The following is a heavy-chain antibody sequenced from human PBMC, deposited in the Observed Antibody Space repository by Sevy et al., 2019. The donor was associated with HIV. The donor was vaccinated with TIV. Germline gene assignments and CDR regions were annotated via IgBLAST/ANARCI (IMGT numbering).Heavy chain of an antibody. Sequence: GGSLRLSCAASGFNFRNYSMTWVRQAPGKGLDWVSYISSGSGTIHYADSVKDRLTISRDNAKNSLFLQMNSLRDEDTAIYYWARPYCSGDDCYSELDYWGQGILVTVSS. J-gene: IGHJ4*02. CDR2: ISSGSGTI. D-gene: IGHD2-15*01. CDR3: ARPYCSGDDCYSELDY. V-gene: IGHV3-48*02. CDR1: GFNFRNYS.